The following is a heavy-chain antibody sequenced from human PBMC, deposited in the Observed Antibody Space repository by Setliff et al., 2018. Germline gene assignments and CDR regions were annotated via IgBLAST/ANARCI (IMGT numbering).Heavy chain of an antibody. J-gene: IGHJ4*02. V-gene: IGHV3-7*01. CDR1: GFTFSSYS. CDR2: IKQDGSEK. CDR3: ARETDEGANDY. Sequence: GGSLRLSCAASGFTFSSYSMSWVRQAPGKGLEWVANIKQDGSEKYYVDSVKGRFTISRDNAKNSLYLQMNSLRAEDTAVYYCARETDEGANDYWGQGTRVTVSS.